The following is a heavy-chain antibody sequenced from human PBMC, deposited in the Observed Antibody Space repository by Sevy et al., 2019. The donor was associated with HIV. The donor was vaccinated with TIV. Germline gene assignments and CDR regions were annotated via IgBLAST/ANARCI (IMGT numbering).Heavy chain of an antibody. J-gene: IGHJ5*02. CDR3: AKGLTIFGVVKVGWFDP. CDR1: GFTFSSYA. Sequence: GGSLRLSCAASGFTFSSYAMSWDRQAPGKGLEWVSAISGSGGSTYYADSVKGRFTISRDNSKNTLYLQMNSLRAEDTAVYYCAKGLTIFGVVKVGWFDPWGQGTLVTVSS. D-gene: IGHD3-3*01. V-gene: IGHV3-23*01. CDR2: ISGSGGST.